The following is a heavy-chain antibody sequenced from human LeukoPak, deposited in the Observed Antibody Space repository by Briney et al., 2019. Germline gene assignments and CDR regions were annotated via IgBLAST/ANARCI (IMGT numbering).Heavy chain of an antibody. CDR3: AKDLEYSSSSDAMDV. CDR1: GFTFDDYA. D-gene: IGHD6-6*01. J-gene: IGHJ6*02. Sequence: GGSLRLSCAASGFTFDDYAMHWVRQAPGKGLEWVSGISWNSGSIGYADSVKGRFTISRDNAKNSLYLQMNSLRAEDTALYYCAKDLEYSSSSDAMDVWGQGTTVTVSS. V-gene: IGHV3-9*01. CDR2: ISWNSGSI.